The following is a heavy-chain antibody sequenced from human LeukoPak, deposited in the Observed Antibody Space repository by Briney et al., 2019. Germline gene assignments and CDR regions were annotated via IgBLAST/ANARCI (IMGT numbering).Heavy chain of an antibody. D-gene: IGHD3-10*01. V-gene: IGHV4-61*01. CDR3: ARNDASGSYYNVAFDI. CDR2: IYYSGYT. CDR1: GGSVTSGSYY. J-gene: IGHJ3*02. Sequence: SETLSLTCTVSGGSVTSGSYYWSWIRRPPGKGLEWIGYIYYSGYTNYNPSLKCRVTISVDTSKNQFSLKLSSVTAADTAVYYCARNDASGSYYNVAFDIWGQGTMVTVSS.